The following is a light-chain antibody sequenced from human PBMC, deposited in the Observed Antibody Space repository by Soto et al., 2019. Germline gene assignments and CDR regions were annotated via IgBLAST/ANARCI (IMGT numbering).Light chain of an antibody. V-gene: IGKV3-11*01. J-gene: IGKJ5*01. CDR1: QSVSSN. CDR2: GAS. CDR3: QQRSNWPPIT. Sequence: EIVMAQSPAALSLSPVXXXTXXXWASQSVSSNLAWYQQKPGQAPRLLIYGASTRATGIPARFSGSGSGTDFTLTISSLEPEDFAVYYCQQRSNWPPITFGQGTRLEI.